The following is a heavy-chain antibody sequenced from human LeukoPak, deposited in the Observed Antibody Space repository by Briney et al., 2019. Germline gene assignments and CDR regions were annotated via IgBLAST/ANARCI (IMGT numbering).Heavy chain of an antibody. CDR2: MSSSSSTI. D-gene: IGHD3-22*01. CDR3: ARLDAYYYDSSGYYGVDP. Sequence: HPGGSLRLSCAASGFTFSSYSMNWVRQAPGKGLEWVSYMSSSSSTIYYADSVKGRFTISRDNAKNSLYLQMNSLRAEDTAVYYCARLDAYYYDSSGYYGVDPWGQGTLVTVSS. J-gene: IGHJ5*02. V-gene: IGHV3-48*01. CDR1: GFTFSSYS.